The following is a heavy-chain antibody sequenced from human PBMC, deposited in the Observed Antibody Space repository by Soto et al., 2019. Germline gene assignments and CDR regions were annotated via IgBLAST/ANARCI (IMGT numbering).Heavy chain of an antibody. CDR2: LDYSGST. Sequence: QLQLQESGPGLVKPSGTLSLTCSVSGASISSGYYYWGWIRQPPGKGLEWIGSLDYSGSTYYSPSLKSRVTMSVDSSKNQFSLKLPSVTAADTAVYYCVSGLSGEQPIDYWGQGTLVTVSS. CDR1: GASISSGYYY. CDR3: VSGLSGEQPIDY. V-gene: IGHV4-39*01. D-gene: IGHD3-10*01. J-gene: IGHJ4*02.